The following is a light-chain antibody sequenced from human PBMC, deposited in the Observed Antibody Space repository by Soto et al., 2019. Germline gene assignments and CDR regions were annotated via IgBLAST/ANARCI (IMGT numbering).Light chain of an antibody. CDR2: VAS. CDR3: QQSRSTPWT. CDR1: QSSSNN. J-gene: IGKJ1*01. V-gene: IGKV1-39*01. Sequence: DIQMTVSASSLSASIGAIVTITSLAGQSSSNNLNWYQQQPGKAPQLLISVASTLHSGVPSRFSGSGSGTDFTLTISSLKAEDFATYYCQQSRSTPWTFGQGTKVDIK.